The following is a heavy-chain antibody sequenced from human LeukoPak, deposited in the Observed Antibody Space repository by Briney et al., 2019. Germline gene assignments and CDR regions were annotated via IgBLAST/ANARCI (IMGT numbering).Heavy chain of an antibody. D-gene: IGHD3-9*01. Sequence: GGSLRLSCAASGFTFSSYWMSWVRQAPGKGLEWVANIKQDGSGKYYVDSVKGRFTISRDNAKNSLYLQMNSLRAEDTAVYYCARGMVLRYFDWLPVYYFDYWGQGTLVTVSS. CDR2: IKQDGSGK. J-gene: IGHJ4*02. CDR3: ARGMVLRYFDWLPVYYFDY. CDR1: GFTFSSYW. V-gene: IGHV3-7*01.